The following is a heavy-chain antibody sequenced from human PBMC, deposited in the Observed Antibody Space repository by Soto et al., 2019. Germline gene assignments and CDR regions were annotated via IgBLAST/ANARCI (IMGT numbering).Heavy chain of an antibody. D-gene: IGHD3-10*01. CDR1: RDTFTSYY. CDR3: ARILGDGGSGNYYYGMDV. V-gene: IGHV1-46*01. J-gene: IGHJ6*02. CDR2: INPSGDTT. Sequence: ASVKVSCKAPRDTFTSYYINWVRQAPGQGLEWMGIINPSGDTTGYAQRFQGRVTMTKDTSTSTVYMELSSLRSEDTAVYYCARILGDGGSGNYYYGMDVWGQGTTVTVAS.